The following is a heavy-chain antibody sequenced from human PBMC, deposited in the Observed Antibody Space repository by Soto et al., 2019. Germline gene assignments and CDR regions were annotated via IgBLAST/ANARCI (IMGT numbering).Heavy chain of an antibody. CDR2: IGSSSSYT. Sequence: GGSLRLSCAASGFTFSDYYMSWIRQAPGKGLEWVSYIGSSSSYTNYADSVKGRFTISRDNAKNSLYLQMNSLRAEDTAVYYCARDADILTGSDAFDIWGQGTMVTVSS. CDR1: GFTFSDYY. J-gene: IGHJ3*02. CDR3: ARDADILTGSDAFDI. D-gene: IGHD3-9*01. V-gene: IGHV3-11*05.